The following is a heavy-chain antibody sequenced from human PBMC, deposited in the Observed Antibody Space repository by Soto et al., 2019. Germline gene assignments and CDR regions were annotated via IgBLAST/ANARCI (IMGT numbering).Heavy chain of an antibody. CDR2: INHSGST. CDR3: ARGGANYVTLRWFDP. J-gene: IGHJ5*02. D-gene: IGHD1-26*01. Sequence: QVQLQQWGAGLLKPSETLSLTCAVYGGSFSGYYWSWIRQPPGKGLEWIGEINHSGSTNYNPSLKSRVTISVDTSKNQFSLKLSSLTAADTAVYYCARGGANYVTLRWFDPWGQGTLVTVSS. CDR1: GGSFSGYY. V-gene: IGHV4-34*01.